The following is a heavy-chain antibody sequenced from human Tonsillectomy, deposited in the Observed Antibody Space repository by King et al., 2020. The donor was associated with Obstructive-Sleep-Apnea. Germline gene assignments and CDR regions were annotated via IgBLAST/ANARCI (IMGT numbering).Heavy chain of an antibody. D-gene: IGHD6-13*01. CDR2: ILWNERDK. V-gene: IGHV3-30*18. J-gene: IGHJ4*02. Sequence: VQLVESGGGVVQPGTSLRLSCAASGFSFSTRDIHWVRQAPGKGLEWVALILWNERDKYYADSVKGRFTISRDNSKNTLYLEMNGLRAEDTAAYYCAKGEWSSRSIDYWGQGTLVTVSS. CDR3: AKGEWSSRSIDY. CDR1: GFSFSTRD.